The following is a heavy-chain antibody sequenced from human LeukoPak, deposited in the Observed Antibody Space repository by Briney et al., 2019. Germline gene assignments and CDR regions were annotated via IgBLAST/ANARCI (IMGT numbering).Heavy chain of an antibody. CDR3: ASPWGSRDY. Sequence: GGSLRLSCAASGFTFSSYWMSWVRQAPGKWLEWVANIKQDGSEKYYVDSGKGRFTISRDNAKNSLYLQMNSLRAEDTAVYYCASPWGSRDYWGQGTLVTVSS. V-gene: IGHV3-7*01. D-gene: IGHD1-26*01. CDR1: GFTFSSYW. CDR2: IKQDGSEK. J-gene: IGHJ4*02.